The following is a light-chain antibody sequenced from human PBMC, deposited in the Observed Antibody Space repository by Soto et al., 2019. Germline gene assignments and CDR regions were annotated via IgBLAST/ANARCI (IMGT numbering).Light chain of an antibody. CDR2: STD. CDR3: AAWDDSLNGYV. CDR1: SSNIGRNT. V-gene: IGLV1-44*01. J-gene: IGLJ1*01. Sequence: QSVLIQPPSASGTPGQRVTISCSGSSSNIGRNTVNWYQQLPGTAPKLHMYSTDQRSSGVPDRFSGSKSGTSASLAISGLQSEDEADYYCAAWDDSLNGYVFGSGTKVTVL.